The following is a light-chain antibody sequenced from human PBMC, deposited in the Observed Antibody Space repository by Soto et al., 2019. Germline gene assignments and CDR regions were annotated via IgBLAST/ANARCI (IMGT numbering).Light chain of an antibody. CDR1: QSVSSSY. V-gene: IGKV3-20*01. J-gene: IGKJ1*01. CDR3: QQYDNLPPTWT. CDR2: VAS. Sequence: EIVLTQSPGTLSLSPGERATLSCRASQSVSSSYLAWYQQKPGQAPRLLLYVASSRAAGIPDRFSGGGSGTHFTFTISNLQPEDIATYYCQQYDNLPPTWTFGQGTKVDIK.